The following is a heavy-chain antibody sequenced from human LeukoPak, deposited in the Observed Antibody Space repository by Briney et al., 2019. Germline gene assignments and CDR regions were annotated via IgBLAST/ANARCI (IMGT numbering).Heavy chain of an antibody. CDR2: VHLSGRT. CDR1: GGSISTTNW. D-gene: IGHD1-1*01. J-gene: IGHJ4*02. CDR3: AREGRVVTTGSHFDH. Sequence: SGTLSLTCGVSGGSISTTNWWTWVRQPPGEGLEWIGEVHLSGRTHYNPSLKSRVTISVDTSKNQFSLKLTSVTSADTAVYFCAREGRVVTTGSHFDHWGQGTPVTVSS. V-gene: IGHV4-4*02.